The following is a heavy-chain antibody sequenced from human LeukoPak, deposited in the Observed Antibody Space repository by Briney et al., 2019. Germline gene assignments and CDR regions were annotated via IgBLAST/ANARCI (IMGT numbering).Heavy chain of an antibody. CDR2: VWFDGSKR. CDR1: GFIFSNSG. Sequence: PGGSLRLSCTVSGFIFSNSGMHWVRRAPGKGLEWVAVVWFDGSKRYYADSVKGRFTISRDNSKNTLHLQMDSLRVEDTAVYYCAREGSSGYYGMDVWGQGTTVTVSS. V-gene: IGHV3-33*01. CDR3: AREGSSGYYGMDV. D-gene: IGHD6-19*01. J-gene: IGHJ6*02.